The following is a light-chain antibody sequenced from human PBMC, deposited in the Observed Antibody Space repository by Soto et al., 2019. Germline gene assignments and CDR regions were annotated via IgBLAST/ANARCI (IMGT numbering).Light chain of an antibody. Sequence: QSALTQPASVSGSPGQSTTISCTGTSSDIGGYNYVSWYQQHPGKAPKLMIYEVSSRPSGVSNRFSGSKSGNTASLTISGLQAEDEADYFCGSYTSTSTLYVFGSGTKVTVL. CDR2: EVS. V-gene: IGLV2-14*01. CDR1: SSDIGGYNY. J-gene: IGLJ1*01. CDR3: GSYTSTSTLYV.